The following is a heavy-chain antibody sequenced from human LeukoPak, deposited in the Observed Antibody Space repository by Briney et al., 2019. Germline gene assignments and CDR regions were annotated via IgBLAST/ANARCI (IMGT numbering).Heavy chain of an antibody. Sequence: SETLSLTCIVSGGSISSYYWSWIRQPPGKGLEWIAYIYYSGSTNYNPSLKSRVTISVDTSKNQFPLKLSSVTAADTAVYYCARHTQVAASSFDYWGRGTLVTVSS. CDR2: IYYSGST. J-gene: IGHJ4*02. V-gene: IGHV4-59*08. CDR3: ARHTQVAASSFDY. D-gene: IGHD2-15*01. CDR1: GGSISSYY.